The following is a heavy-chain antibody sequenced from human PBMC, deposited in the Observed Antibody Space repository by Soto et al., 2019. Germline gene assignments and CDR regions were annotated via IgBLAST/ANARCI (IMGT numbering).Heavy chain of an antibody. D-gene: IGHD3-3*01. CDR2: ISGNGGST. CDR1: GFTFSSYA. CDR3: ARDQITIFGVITRGGMDV. J-gene: IGHJ6*02. V-gene: IGHV3-20*04. Sequence: GGSLRLSWAASGFTFSSYAMSWVRQAPGKGLEWVSGISGNGGSTGYADSVKGRFTISRDNAKNSLYLQMNSLRAEDTALYYCARDQITIFGVITRGGMDVWGQGTTVTVSS.